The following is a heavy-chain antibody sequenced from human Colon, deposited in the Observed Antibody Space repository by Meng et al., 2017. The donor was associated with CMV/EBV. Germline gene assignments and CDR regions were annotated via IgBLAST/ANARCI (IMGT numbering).Heavy chain of an antibody. Sequence: GESLKISCKASGDSFTSYWIGWVRQMPGKGLEWMGIIYPGDSDTRYSPSFQGQVTISADESISTVYLQWSSLKASDTATYYCARHRSMVRGVNRGMDVWGQGTTVTVSS. V-gene: IGHV5-51*01. CDR3: ARHRSMVRGVNRGMDV. CDR1: GDSFTSYW. CDR2: IYPGDSDT. J-gene: IGHJ6*02. D-gene: IGHD3-10*01.